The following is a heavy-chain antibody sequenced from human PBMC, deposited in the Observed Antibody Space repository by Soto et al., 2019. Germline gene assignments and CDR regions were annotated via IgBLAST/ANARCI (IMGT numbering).Heavy chain of an antibody. CDR2: VYYGGST. V-gene: IGHV4-39*01. CDR3: AGAGTGQLLSYYYYYMDV. J-gene: IGHJ6*03. D-gene: IGHD6-6*01. Sequence: SETLSLTCTVSGGSISSSSYYWGWIRQPPGKGLEWIGNVYYGGSTYYNPSLKSRVTISVDTSKSQFSLKLSSVTAADTAVYYCAGAGTGQLLSYYYYYMDVCGQGTTVTVSS. CDR1: GGSISSSSYY.